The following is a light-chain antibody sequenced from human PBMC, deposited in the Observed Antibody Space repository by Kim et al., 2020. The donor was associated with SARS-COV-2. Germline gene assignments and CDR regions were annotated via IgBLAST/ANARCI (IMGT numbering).Light chain of an antibody. CDR3: QQYYLWPRP. Sequence: EIVLTQSPGALSVSPGEGVTLSCRASQRINNNLAWYHQKPGQAPRLVIYGASTRATGIPARFSGSGSGTEFTLTISSLQPEDSAVYYCQQYYLWPRPFGVGTKVDIK. V-gene: IGKV3-15*01. CDR2: GAS. J-gene: IGKJ4*02. CDR1: QRINNN.